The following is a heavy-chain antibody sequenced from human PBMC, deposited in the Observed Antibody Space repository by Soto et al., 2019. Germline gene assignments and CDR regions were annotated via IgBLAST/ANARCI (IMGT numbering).Heavy chain of an antibody. CDR3: ARAIAVGSTSLDY. V-gene: IGHV3-74*01. CDR1: GFTFSTYW. J-gene: IGHJ4*02. D-gene: IGHD6-19*01. CDR2: INSDASHT. Sequence: GGSLRLSCAASGFTFSTYWMHWIRQVPGKGLEWVSRINSDASHTYYADSVKGRFTISRDNAKNSLYLQMDSLRDEDTAVYFCARAIAVGSTSLDYWGLGTPVTVSS.